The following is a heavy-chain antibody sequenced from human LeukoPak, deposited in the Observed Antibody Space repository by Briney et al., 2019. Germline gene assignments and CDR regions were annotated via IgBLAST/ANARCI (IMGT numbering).Heavy chain of an antibody. Sequence: PGGSLRLSCAASGFTFSSYAMSWVRQAPGKGLEWVSAISGSGGSTYYADSVKGRFTISRDNSKNTLYLQMNSLRAEDTAVYYCAKELSRSITMIVVVIPFRAFDIWGQGTMVTVSS. CDR3: AKELSRSITMIVVVIPFRAFDI. D-gene: IGHD3-22*01. V-gene: IGHV3-23*01. CDR2: ISGSGGST. CDR1: GFTFSSYA. J-gene: IGHJ3*02.